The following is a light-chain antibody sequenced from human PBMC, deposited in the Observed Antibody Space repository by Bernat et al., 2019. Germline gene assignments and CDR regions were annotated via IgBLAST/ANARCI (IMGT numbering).Light chain of an antibody. CDR1: QSIGNN. Sequence: EIVMTQSPVTLSVSPGERVTVSCRASQSIGNNIAWYQHKPGQAPRLLIFGASSRATGISGRFSGSGFRTDFTLTISSLQSEDSALYYCQQYNDWPPWTFGQGTRIEIK. CDR2: GAS. J-gene: IGKJ1*01. V-gene: IGKV3-15*01. CDR3: QQYNDWPPWT.